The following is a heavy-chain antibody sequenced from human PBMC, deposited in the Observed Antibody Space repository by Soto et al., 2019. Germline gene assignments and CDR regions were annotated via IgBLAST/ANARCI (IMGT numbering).Heavy chain of an antibody. D-gene: IGHD3-10*01. V-gene: IGHV4-30-4*08. CDR2: VYYTGST. CDR3: ARGSDDSGTKWFEH. Sequence: PSETLSLTCTASGGYFTSGDYYWSWIRQPPGKGLEWIGYVYYTGSTSYNPSLKSRDSISIDTSSNHFFLRLSSVTAAATAVSFCARGSDDSGTKWFEHWCQGTLIDVSS. J-gene: IGHJ5*02. CDR1: GGYFTSGDYY.